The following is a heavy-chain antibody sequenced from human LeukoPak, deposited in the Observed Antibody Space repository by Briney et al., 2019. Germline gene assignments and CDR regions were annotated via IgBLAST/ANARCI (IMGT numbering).Heavy chain of an antibody. CDR2: IYYRGST. Sequence: PSETLSLTCTVSGGSISTSSYYWGWIRQPPGKGLEWIGSIYYRGSTYYNPSLKSRVTISVDTSKNQFSLKLSSVTAADTAVYYCARQVNYYGYPRAVDYWGQGALVIVSS. CDR1: GGSISTSSYY. CDR3: ARQVNYYGYPRAVDY. V-gene: IGHV4-39*01. J-gene: IGHJ4*02. D-gene: IGHD3-10*01.